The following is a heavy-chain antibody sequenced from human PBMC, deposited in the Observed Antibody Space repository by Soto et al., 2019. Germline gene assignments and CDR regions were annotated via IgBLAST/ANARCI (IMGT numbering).Heavy chain of an antibody. D-gene: IGHD5-18*01. CDR2: MNPGSGDT. V-gene: IGHV1-8*01. CDR3: ARMASFGSLNWFDP. Sequence: QVQLVQSGAEVKKPGASVKVSCKASGYIFTSNDVSWVRQATRQGLEWMGWMNPGSGDTGYAQKFQGRVTMTRNISIATAYMELSSLRADDTAIYYCARMASFGSLNWFDPWGQGTLVTVSS. J-gene: IGHJ5*02. CDR1: GYIFTSND.